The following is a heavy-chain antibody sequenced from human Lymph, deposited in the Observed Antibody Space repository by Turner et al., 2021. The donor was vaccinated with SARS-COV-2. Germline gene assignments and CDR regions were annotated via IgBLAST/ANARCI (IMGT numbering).Heavy chain of an antibody. J-gene: IGHJ4*02. V-gene: IGHV3-30-3*01. CDR1: GFTFSSYA. Sequence: QVQLVESGGGVVQPGRSLRLSCAASGFTFSSYAMYWVRQAPGKGLEWVAVISYDGSNKYYADSVKGRFTISRDNSKNTLYLQMNSLRAEDTAVYYCARGDYYGSGSFPGKTFDYWGQGTLVTASS. CDR2: ISYDGSNK. CDR3: ARGDYYGSGSFPGKTFDY. D-gene: IGHD3-10*01.